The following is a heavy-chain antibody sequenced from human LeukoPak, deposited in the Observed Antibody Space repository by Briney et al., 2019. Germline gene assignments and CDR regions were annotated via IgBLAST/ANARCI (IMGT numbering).Heavy chain of an antibody. CDR2: ISYDGSRT. CDR1: GFTFSSYG. Sequence: GRSLRLSCAASGFTFSSYGMHWVRQAPGKGLEWVAVISYDGSRTHYADFTKGRFTISRDNSKNTLYLQMNSLRAEDTALYYCARERFYFDSWGQATLVTVSS. J-gene: IGHJ4*02. V-gene: IGHV3-30*19. CDR3: ARERFYFDS.